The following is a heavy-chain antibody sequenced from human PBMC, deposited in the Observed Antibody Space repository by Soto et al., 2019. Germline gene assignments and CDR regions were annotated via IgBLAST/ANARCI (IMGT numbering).Heavy chain of an antibody. CDR2: IYYSGST. CDR1: GGSISSGDYY. D-gene: IGHD6-13*01. CDR3: ARYRPDCSSLDP. Sequence: SETLSLTCTVSGGSISSGDYYWSWIRQPPGKGLEWIGYIYYSGSTYYNPSLKSRVTISVDTSKNQFSLKLSSVTAADTAVYYSARYRPDCSSLDPWGQGTLVTVSS. J-gene: IGHJ5*02. V-gene: IGHV4-30-4*01.